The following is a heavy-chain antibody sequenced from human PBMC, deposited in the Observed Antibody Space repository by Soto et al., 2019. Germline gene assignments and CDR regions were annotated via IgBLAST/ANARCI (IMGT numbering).Heavy chain of an antibody. Sequence: ASVKVSCKASGYTFTSYGISWVRQAPGQGLEWMGWISAYNGNTNYAQKLQGRVTMTTDTSTSTAYMELRSLRSDDTAVYYCAREPYYYDSSGHYRWLDPWGQGTLVTVSS. CDR1: GYTFTSYG. V-gene: IGHV1-18*01. D-gene: IGHD3-22*01. CDR3: AREPYYYDSSGHYRWLDP. J-gene: IGHJ5*02. CDR2: ISAYNGNT.